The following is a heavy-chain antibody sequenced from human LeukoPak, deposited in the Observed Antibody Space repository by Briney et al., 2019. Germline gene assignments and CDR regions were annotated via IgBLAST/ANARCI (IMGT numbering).Heavy chain of an antibody. CDR1: GSTFSGSA. J-gene: IGHJ6*03. CDR3: TRENEAYNFGLAYYYYYMDG. CDR2: IGSGAKSYAT. Sequence: PGGSLRLSCAASGSTFSGSAMHWVRQAPGKGLEWVGQIGSGAKSYATAYAASVKDRCTISREDSKNTAYLQMNSLQTEDTAVYYCTRENEAYNFGLAYYYYYMDGWGKGTTVTVSS. D-gene: IGHD5-18*01. V-gene: IGHV3-73*01.